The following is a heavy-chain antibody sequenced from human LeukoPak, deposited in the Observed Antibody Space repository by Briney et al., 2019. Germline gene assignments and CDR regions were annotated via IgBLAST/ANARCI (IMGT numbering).Heavy chain of an antibody. CDR3: ARGAYQLLWRHYYYYMDV. V-gene: IGHV1-8*01. Sequence: ASVKVSCKASGYTFTSYDINWVRQATGQGLEWMGWMNPNSGNTGYAQKFQGRVTVTRNTSISTAYMELSSLRSEDTAVYYCARGAYQLLWRHYYYYMDVWGKGTTVTVSS. CDR2: MNPNSGNT. CDR1: GYTFTSYD. J-gene: IGHJ6*03. D-gene: IGHD2-2*01.